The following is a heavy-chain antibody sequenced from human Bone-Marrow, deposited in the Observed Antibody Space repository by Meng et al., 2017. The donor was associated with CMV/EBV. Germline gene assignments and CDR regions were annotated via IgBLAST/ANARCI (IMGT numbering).Heavy chain of an antibody. V-gene: IGHV1-69*10. CDR2: IIPILGIA. Sequence: SVKVSCKASGGTFSSYAISWVRQAPGQGLEWMGGIIPILGIANYAQKFQGRVTITADKSTSTAYMELSSLRSEDTAVYYCARDSSAWAYDSSGYYFPWFDPWGQGTLVTVPQ. J-gene: IGHJ5*02. D-gene: IGHD3-22*01. CDR1: GGTFSSYA. CDR3: ARDSSAWAYDSSGYYFPWFDP.